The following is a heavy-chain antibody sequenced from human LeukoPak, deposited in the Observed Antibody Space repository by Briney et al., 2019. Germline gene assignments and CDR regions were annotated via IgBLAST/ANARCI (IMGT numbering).Heavy chain of an antibody. CDR2: INANSGDP. D-gene: IGHD4-11*01. CDR3: ATFIFITPTTGDAFNI. V-gene: IGHV1-2*02. Sequence: GASVKVSCKASGYTFTDYYIYWLRQAPGQGLEWMAWINANSGDPIYAQKFQGRVTLTRDTSIGTAYMELSSLRSDDTAVYYCATFIFITPTTGDAFNIWGQGTMVSVSS. J-gene: IGHJ3*02. CDR1: GYTFTDYY.